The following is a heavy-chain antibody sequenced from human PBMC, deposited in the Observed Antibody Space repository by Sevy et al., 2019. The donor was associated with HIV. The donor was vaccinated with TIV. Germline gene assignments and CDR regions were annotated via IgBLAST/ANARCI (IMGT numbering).Heavy chain of an antibody. CDR3: ARYARAARDFDY. V-gene: IGHV3-74*01. Sequence: GGSLRLSCAASGFTFSSYWMHWVRHAPGKGLVWVSRISNDGSSTTYADSVRGRFTISRDNAKNTLYLQMNSLRAEDTAVYYCARYARAARDFDYWGQGTLVTVSS. CDR2: ISNDGSST. CDR1: GFTFSSYW. J-gene: IGHJ4*02. D-gene: IGHD6-6*01.